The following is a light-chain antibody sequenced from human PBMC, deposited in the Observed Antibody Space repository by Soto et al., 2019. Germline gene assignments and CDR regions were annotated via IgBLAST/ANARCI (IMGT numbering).Light chain of an antibody. V-gene: IGLV2-14*01. Sequence: QSVLTQPASVSGSPGQAITISCTGTSSDVGGYTYVSWYQQQPGKAPKLMIYKVSDRPPGVSNRFACSKSGNTASLTISGLSAEDEDYYYCTSYASRSTVLFGGGTKLTVL. CDR3: TSYASRSTVL. CDR1: SSDVGGYTY. CDR2: KVS. J-gene: IGLJ3*02.